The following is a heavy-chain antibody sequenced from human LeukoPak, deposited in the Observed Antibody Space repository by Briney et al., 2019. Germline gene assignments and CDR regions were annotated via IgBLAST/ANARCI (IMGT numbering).Heavy chain of an antibody. CDR2: ISVSDDT. D-gene: IGHD6-19*01. CDR3: VAGSGWRFDY. CDR1: GFTLSNYP. J-gene: IGHJ4*02. V-gene: IGHV3-69-1*01. Sequence: GGSLRLSCLASGFTLSNYPMNWVRQAPGKGLEWISTISVSDDTHYTDSVKGRFTISRDNAKNSLYVQMNSLRVEDTAVYYCVAGSGWRFDYWGQGTLVTVSS.